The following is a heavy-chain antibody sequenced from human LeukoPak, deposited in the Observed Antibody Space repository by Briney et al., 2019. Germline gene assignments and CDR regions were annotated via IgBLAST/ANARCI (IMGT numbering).Heavy chain of an antibody. CDR2: ISGSGDST. J-gene: IGHJ4*02. CDR1: GFTFSTYA. V-gene: IGHV3-23*01. CDR3: ARHPRYSSGWSYFDY. Sequence: GGSLRLSCAASGFTFSTYAVTWVRQAPGKGLEWVSTISGSGDSTYYADSVKGRFTISRDNSKDTLYLQMSSVRVDDTAVYYCARHPRYSSGWSYFDYWGQGTLVTVSS. D-gene: IGHD6-19*01.